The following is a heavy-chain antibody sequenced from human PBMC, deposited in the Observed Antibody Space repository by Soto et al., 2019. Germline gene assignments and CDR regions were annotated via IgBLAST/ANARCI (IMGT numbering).Heavy chain of an antibody. CDR3: ANDIAASLGGDE. Sequence: WSLRLSCAASGFTFSSYAMSWVRQAPGKGLEWVSAISGSGGSTYYADSVKGRFTISRDNSKNTLYLQMNSLRAEDTAVYYCANDIAASLGGDEWGQGNLVTV. CDR2: ISGSGGST. V-gene: IGHV3-23*01. D-gene: IGHD6-6*01. CDR1: GFTFSSYA. J-gene: IGHJ4*02.